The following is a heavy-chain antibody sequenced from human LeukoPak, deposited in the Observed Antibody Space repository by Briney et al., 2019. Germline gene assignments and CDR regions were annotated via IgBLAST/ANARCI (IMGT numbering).Heavy chain of an antibody. CDR1: GYTFTSYD. CDR3: ARDHLVQLWSQGPPFCDY. CDR2: MNPNSGNT. Sequence: GASVKVSCKASGYTFTSYDINWVRQATGQGLEWMGWMNPNSGNTGYAQKFQGRVTMTRNTSISTAYMELSSLRSEDTAVYYCARDHLVQLWSQGPPFCDYWGQGTLVTVSS. J-gene: IGHJ4*02. D-gene: IGHD5-18*01. V-gene: IGHV1-8*01.